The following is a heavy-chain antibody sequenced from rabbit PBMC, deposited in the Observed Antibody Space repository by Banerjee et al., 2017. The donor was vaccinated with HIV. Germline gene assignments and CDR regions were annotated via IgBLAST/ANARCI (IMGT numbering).Heavy chain of an antibody. D-gene: IGHD6-1*01. CDR2: IYTSSGNT. CDR1: GFDLSSYYY. V-gene: IGHV1S40*01. CDR3: ARDGAGAAGYGYGLDL. J-gene: IGHJ6*01. Sequence: QSLEESGGGLVKPEGSLTLTCKASGFDLSSYYYMCWVRQAPGKGLEWIACIYTSSGNTWYATWAKGRFTISKTSSTTVTLQMTSLTAADTATYFCARDGAGAAGYGYGLDLWGQGTLVTVS.